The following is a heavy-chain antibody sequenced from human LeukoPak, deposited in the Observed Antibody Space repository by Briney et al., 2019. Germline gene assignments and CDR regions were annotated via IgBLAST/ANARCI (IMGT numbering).Heavy chain of an antibody. CDR2: MYSSGSP. Sequence: PSGTLSLTCTVSGGSIGRYYWSWLRQPPGKGLEWIGYMYSSGSPYYNPSFKSRVTISVDSSKNQFSLKLISATAADTAVYYCARGHSDGWYPYIDYWGQGSLVTVSS. V-gene: IGHV4-59*01. J-gene: IGHJ4*02. CDR3: ARGHSDGWYPYIDY. CDR1: GGSIGRYY. D-gene: IGHD6-19*01.